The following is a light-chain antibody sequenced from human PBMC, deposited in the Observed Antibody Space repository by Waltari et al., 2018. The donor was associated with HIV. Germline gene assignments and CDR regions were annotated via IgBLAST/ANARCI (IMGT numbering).Light chain of an antibody. J-gene: IGLJ2*01. CDR1: ALSKQY. V-gene: IGLV3-25*03. Sequence: SYELTQPPSVSVSPGQTARITCPGDALSKQYAYWYQQKPGQAPMLVIYKDSERPPGIPERFSGSSSGTTVTLTISGVQAEDEADYYCQSPDSSGTYVGFGGGTKLTVL. CDR2: KDS. CDR3: QSPDSSGTYVG.